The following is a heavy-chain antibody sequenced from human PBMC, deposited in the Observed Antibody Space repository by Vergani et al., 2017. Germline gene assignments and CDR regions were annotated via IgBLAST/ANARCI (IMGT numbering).Heavy chain of an antibody. V-gene: IGHV4-34*01. CDR2: INHSGST. D-gene: IGHD2-15*01. CDR1: GGSFSGYY. J-gene: IGHJ4*02. Sequence: QVQLQQWGAGLLKPSETLSLTCAVYGGSFSGYYWSWIRQPPGKGLEWIGEINHSGSTNYNPSIKSRVTISVDTSKNQFSLKLSSVTAADTAVYYCARTAVVVAAIDYWGQGTLVTVSS. CDR3: ARTAVVVAAIDY.